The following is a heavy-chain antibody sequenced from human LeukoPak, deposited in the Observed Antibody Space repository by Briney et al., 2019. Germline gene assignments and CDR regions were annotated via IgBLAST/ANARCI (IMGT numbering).Heavy chain of an antibody. CDR2: MKQDGSET. Sequence: GGTLRLTCAASGVPFSSYWRTWVRHEPGEGLEWVTNMKQDGSETYYVESVKGRFTISRDNAKNSLYLQMNSLRAVDTAVYYCARDLFVGVGYCTNGVCSSYYYYGMDVWGQGTTVTVSS. D-gene: IGHD2-8*01. V-gene: IGHV3-7*03. CDR1: GVPFSSYW. CDR3: ARDLFVGVGYCTNGVCSSYYYYGMDV. J-gene: IGHJ6*02.